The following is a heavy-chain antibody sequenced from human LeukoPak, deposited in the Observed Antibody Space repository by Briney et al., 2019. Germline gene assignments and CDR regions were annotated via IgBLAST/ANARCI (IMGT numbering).Heavy chain of an antibody. CDR2: ISSSGSTI. J-gene: IGHJ6*04. CDR3: ARDLASSDV. CDR1: GFIFSSSA. V-gene: IGHV3-48*04. Sequence: GGSLRLSCAASGFIFSSSAMSWVRQAPGKGLEWVSYISSSGSTIYYADSVKGRFTISRDNAKNSLYLQMNSLRAEDTALYYCARDLASSDVWGKGTTVTVSS. D-gene: IGHD3-16*01.